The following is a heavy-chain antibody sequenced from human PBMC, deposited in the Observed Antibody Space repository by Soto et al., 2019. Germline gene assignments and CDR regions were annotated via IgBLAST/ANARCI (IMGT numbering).Heavy chain of an antibody. V-gene: IGHV3-48*02. CDR3: AREGLLWFGELIRNYYNFALDV. CDR1: GFTFSNYN. J-gene: IGHJ6*02. CDR2: INSNSNTI. Sequence: GGSLRLSCAASGFTFSNYNMNWVRQAPRKGLEWVSYINSNSNTINYADSVKGRFTISRDNAKNSLYLQMNNLRDEDTAVYYCAREGLLWFGELIRNYYNFALDVWGQGTTVTVSS. D-gene: IGHD3-10*01.